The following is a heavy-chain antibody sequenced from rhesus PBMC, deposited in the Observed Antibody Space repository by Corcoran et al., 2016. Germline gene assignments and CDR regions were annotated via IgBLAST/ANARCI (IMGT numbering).Heavy chain of an antibody. D-gene: IGHD1-44*01. CDR2: ISNTGKTI. Sequence: EVQLVESGGGLVQPGGSLRLSCAASGLTFSIYDMSWVRQVLGKGLVWVSSISNTGKTIYYTDSVKGRFTISRDNAKNSLSLQMNSLKTEDTAVYYCTRELDSGYWYYWGQGVLVTVSS. CDR3: TRELDSGYWYY. V-gene: IGHV3S4*01. CDR1: GLTFSIYD. J-gene: IGHJ4*01.